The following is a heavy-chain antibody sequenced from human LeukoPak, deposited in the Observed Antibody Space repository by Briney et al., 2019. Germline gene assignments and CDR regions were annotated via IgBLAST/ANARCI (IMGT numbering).Heavy chain of an antibody. D-gene: IGHD5-24*01. J-gene: IGHJ6*02. CDR3: ARLGIGEMATMAHYYYYGMDV. V-gene: IGHV4-59*08. CDR2: IYYSGST. CDR1: GGSFSGYY. Sequence: SETLSLTCAVYGGSFSGYYWSWIRQPPGKGLEWIGYIYYSGSTNYNPSLKSRVTISVDTSKNQFSLKLSSVTAADTAVYYCARLGIGEMATMAHYYYYGMDVWGQGTTVTVSS.